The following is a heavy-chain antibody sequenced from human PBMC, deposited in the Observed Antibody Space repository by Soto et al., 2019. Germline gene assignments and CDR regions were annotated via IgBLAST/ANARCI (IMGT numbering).Heavy chain of an antibody. CDR1: GLTFVDYA. CDR2: ISWNGNTI. Sequence: VQLVEAGGGLVHPGGSLRLSCEASGLTFVDYAMHWVRQVPGMGLQWVSGISWNGNTIAYADSVKGRFIISRDNGKSSLFLQMNSLRPHDMAFYYCEKTLEGMATTYFDYLGQGRLVTVSS. CDR3: EKTLEGMATTYFDY. J-gene: IGHJ4*02. V-gene: IGHV3-9*03. D-gene: IGHD5-12*01.